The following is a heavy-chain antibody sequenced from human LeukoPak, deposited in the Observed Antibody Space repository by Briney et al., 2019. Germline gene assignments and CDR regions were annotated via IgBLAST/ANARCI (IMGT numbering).Heavy chain of an antibody. D-gene: IGHD3-16*01. V-gene: IGHV3-30*18. CDR1: AFTFSIYD. Sequence: GGSLRLSCAASAFTFSIYDMSWVRQAPGKGLEWVAVISYDGSNKYYADSVKGRFTISRDNSKNTLYLQMNSLRAEDTAVYYCAKKAALPPPLGDDAVDIWGQGTLVTVSS. CDR3: AKKAALPPPLGDDAVDI. J-gene: IGHJ3*02. CDR2: ISYDGSNK.